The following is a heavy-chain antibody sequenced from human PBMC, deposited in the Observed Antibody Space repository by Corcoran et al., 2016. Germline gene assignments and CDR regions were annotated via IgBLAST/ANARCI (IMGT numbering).Heavy chain of an antibody. D-gene: IGHD6-13*01. CDR3: AKDPEREYSGSWLHNWFDP. CDR1: GFTFSSYG. V-gene: IGHV3-30*18. J-gene: IGHJ5*02. Sequence: QVQLVESGGGVVQPGRSLRLSCAASGFTFSSYGMHWVRQAPGKGLEWVAVISYDGSNKYYADAVKGRFTISRDNSKNTPYLPMISLRTEDTAVYYCAKDPEREYSGSWLHNWFDPWGQGTLVTVSS. CDR2: ISYDGSNK.